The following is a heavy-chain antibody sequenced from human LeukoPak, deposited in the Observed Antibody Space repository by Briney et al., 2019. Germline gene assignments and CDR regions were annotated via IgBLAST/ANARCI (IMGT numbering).Heavy chain of an antibody. D-gene: IGHD1-7*01. CDR3: ASDPGVTGTTNNKYYYYYMDV. CDR1: GGTFSSYA. V-gene: IGHV1-69*05. CDR2: IIPIFGTA. Sequence: SVKVSCKASGGTFSSYAISWVRQAPGQGLEWMGGIIPIFGTANYAQKFQGRVTITTDESTSTAYMELSSLRSEDTAVYYCASDPGVTGTTNNKYYYYYMDVWGKGTTVTVSS. J-gene: IGHJ6*03.